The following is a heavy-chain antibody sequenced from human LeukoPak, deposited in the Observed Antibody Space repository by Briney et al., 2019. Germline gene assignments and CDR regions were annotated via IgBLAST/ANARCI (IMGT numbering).Heavy chain of an antibody. D-gene: IGHD2-21*02. Sequence: SETLSLTCAVSDGSISSADYYWSWIRQSPGKGLEWIGFIYYSGSTYYNPSLKSRVTISVDTSKNQFSLKLRSVTAADTAVYYCASIVVVTAAIDYWGQGTLVTVSS. V-gene: IGHV4-30-4*01. CDR3: ASIVVVTAAIDY. CDR2: IYYSGST. J-gene: IGHJ4*02. CDR1: DGSISSADYY.